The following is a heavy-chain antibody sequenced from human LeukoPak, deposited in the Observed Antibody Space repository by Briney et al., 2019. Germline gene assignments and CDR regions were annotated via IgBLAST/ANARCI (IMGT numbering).Heavy chain of an antibody. CDR1: GYSFPSYW. J-gene: IGHJ4*02. CDR2: IYPGDSDT. CDR3: ARRTDFGVVIPGYFDY. Sequence: GESLKISCKGSGYSFPSYWIGWVRQMPGKGLEWMGIIYPGDSDTIYSPSFQGQVTISADKSISTAYLQWSSLKASDTAMYYCARRTDFGVVIPGYFDYWGQGTLVTVSS. V-gene: IGHV5-51*01. D-gene: IGHD3-3*01.